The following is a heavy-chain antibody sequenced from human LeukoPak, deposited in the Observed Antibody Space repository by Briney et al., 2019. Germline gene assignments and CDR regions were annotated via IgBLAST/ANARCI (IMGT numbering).Heavy chain of an antibody. V-gene: IGHV4-39*01. Sequence: PSETLSLTCTVSGVSISSSSYYWGWIRQPPGKGLEWIGSVFYSGSTYYNPSLKSRVTISVDMSKNQFSLKLSSVTAADTAVYYCARYRGALSGENDAFDIWGQGTMVTVSS. CDR3: ARYRGALSGENDAFDI. CDR2: VFYSGST. J-gene: IGHJ3*02. CDR1: GVSISSSSYY. D-gene: IGHD1-26*01.